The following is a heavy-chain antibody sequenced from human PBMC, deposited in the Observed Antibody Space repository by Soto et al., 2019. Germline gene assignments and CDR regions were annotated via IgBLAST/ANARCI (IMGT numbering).Heavy chain of an antibody. V-gene: IGHV1-69*15. CDR2: IIPIFGTP. J-gene: IGHJ3*02. Sequence: QVQLVQSGADVKKPWSSVTVACKASGGTFSTYAFSWVRQAPGQGLDWMGTIIPIFGTPNFAQKFQGRFTVTADESTTTVYMELSSRRSDYTAVYYCARELPAGPGTFREHAFDIWCQVTTGTVSA. CDR1: GGTFSTYA. D-gene: IGHD2-2*01. CDR3: ARELPAGPGTFREHAFDI.